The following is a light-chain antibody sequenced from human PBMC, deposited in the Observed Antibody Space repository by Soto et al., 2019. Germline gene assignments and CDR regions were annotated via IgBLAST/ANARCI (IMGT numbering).Light chain of an antibody. V-gene: IGKV3-20*01. Sequence: IVLTQSPGTLSLSPGERATLSCRASQSVGNNLVWYQQKPGQAPRLLIYGASNRATGIPDRFSGSGPGTDFTLTISRLEPEDFAVYYCQQYGSSGTFGQGTKVDI. J-gene: IGKJ1*01. CDR1: QSVGNN. CDR2: GAS. CDR3: QQYGSSGT.